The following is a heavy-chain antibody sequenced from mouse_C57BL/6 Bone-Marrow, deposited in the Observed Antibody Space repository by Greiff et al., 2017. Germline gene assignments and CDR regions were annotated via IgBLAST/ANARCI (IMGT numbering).Heavy chain of an antibody. D-gene: IGHD1-1*01. CDR1: GYTFTSYW. V-gene: IGHV1-50*01. Sequence: VQLQQPGAELVKPGASVKLSCKASGYTFTSYWMQWVKQRPGQGLEWIGEIDPSDSYTNYNQKFKGKATLTLDTSSSTAYMHISSLTSEDSAVYYCARGITTWGQGTLVTVSA. J-gene: IGHJ3*02. CDR3: ARGITT. CDR2: IDPSDSYT.